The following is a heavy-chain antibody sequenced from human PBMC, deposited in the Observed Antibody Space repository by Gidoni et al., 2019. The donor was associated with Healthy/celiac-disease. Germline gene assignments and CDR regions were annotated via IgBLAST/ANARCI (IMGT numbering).Heavy chain of an antibody. D-gene: IGHD1-26*01. J-gene: IGHJ6*02. V-gene: IGHV3-11*01. CDR1: GFTFSAYY. CDR2: ISSRGSTI. CDR3: ARVGAEGATGLYYYGMDV. Sequence: QVQLVESGGGLVKPGGSLRLSWSASGFTFSAYYISWIRQAPGKGLEWVSYISSRGSTIYYAEAVKGRFTISRDNAKNSLYLQMNSLRAEDTAVYYCARVGAEGATGLYYYGMDVWGQGTTVTVSS.